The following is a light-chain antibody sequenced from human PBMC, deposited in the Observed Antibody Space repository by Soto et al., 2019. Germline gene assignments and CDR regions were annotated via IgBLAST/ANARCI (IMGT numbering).Light chain of an antibody. Sequence: EIVLTQSPGALSLSPGERATLSCGVSQSVSSSYLAWYQQKPGQAPRLLIYGASSRATGIPDRFSGSGSGTDFTLTISRLEPEDFAVYYCQQYGSSPWTFGQGTKVDIK. J-gene: IGKJ1*01. V-gene: IGKV3-20*01. CDR1: QSVSSSY. CDR2: GAS. CDR3: QQYGSSPWT.